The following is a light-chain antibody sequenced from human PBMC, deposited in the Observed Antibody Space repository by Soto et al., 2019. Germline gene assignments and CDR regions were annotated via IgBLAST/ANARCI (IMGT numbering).Light chain of an antibody. V-gene: IGLV1-47*01. CDR3: AAWDDSLSGVV. CDR1: FSNIGSNF. J-gene: IGLJ3*02. CDR2: RNN. Sequence: QSVLTQPPSASGTPGQTVTISCSGRFSNIGSNFIYWYQQLPGTAPKLLIYRNNERPSGVPDRFSASKSGTSASLAISGLRSDDEADYHCAAWDDSLSGVVFGGGTKLTVL.